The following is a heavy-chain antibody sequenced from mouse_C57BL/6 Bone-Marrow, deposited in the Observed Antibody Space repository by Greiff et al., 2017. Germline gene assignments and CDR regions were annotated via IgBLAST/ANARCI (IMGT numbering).Heavy chain of an antibody. Sequence: QVQLQQPGAELARPGASVKLSCKASGYTFTSYGISWVKQRTGQGLEWIGEIYPRSGNTYYNEKFKGKATLTADKSSSTAYMELRSLTSEDSAVYFCEREREGYCFDYWGQGTTLTVSS. V-gene: IGHV1-81*01. CDR3: EREREGYCFDY. J-gene: IGHJ2*01. CDR2: IYPRSGNT. CDR1: GYTFTSYG.